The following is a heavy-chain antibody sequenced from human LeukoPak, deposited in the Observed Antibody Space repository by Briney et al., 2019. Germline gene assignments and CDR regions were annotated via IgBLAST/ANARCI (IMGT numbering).Heavy chain of an antibody. D-gene: IGHD6-13*01. V-gene: IGHV4-38-2*02. CDR2: IYHSGTT. J-gene: IGHJ5*02. CDR3: ARDERSIVAAGTDWFDP. CDR1: GYSISSGYY. Sequence: SETLSLTCTVSGYSISSGYYWGWIRQPPGKGLEWIGSIYHSGTTYYNPSLKSRVTISVDTSKNQFSLKPSSVTAADTAVYYCARDERSIVAAGTDWFDPWGQGTLVTVSS.